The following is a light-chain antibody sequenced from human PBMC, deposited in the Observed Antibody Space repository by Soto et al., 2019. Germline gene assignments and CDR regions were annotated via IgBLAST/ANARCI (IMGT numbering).Light chain of an antibody. CDR2: DAS. CDR3: QQYNSYSRT. V-gene: IGKV1-5*01. Sequence: DIQMTQSPSTLSASVGDIVTITCRAIQSISSWLAWYQQKPGKAPKLLIYDASSLESGVPARFSGSASVTEFTLTISSLQPEDFATYYCQQYNSYSRTFAQRTKVEIK. J-gene: IGKJ1*01. CDR1: QSISSW.